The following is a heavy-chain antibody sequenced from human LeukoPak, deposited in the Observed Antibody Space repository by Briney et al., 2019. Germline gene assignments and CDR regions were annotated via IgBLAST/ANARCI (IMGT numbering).Heavy chain of an antibody. V-gene: IGHV1-18*01. CDR2: ISAYNGNT. Sequence: ASVKVSCKASGYTFTSYGISWVRQAPGKGVEGMGWISAYNGNTNYAQKLQGRVTMTTDTSTSTAYMELRSLRSDDTAVYYCARDRRAAAGTGEAFDYWGQGTLVTVSS. D-gene: IGHD6-13*01. CDR3: ARDRRAAAGTGEAFDY. CDR1: GYTFTSYG. J-gene: IGHJ4*02.